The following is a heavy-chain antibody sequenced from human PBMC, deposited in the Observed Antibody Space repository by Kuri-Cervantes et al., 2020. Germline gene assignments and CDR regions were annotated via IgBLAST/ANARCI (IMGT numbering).Heavy chain of an antibody. CDR3: WGGNRDWGY. CDR1: GFTFSSYW. CDR2: IRSKANRYAT. J-gene: IGHJ4*02. D-gene: IGHD2/OR15-2a*01. Sequence: GGSLRLSCAASGFTFSSYWMSWVRQASGKGPEWVGRIRSKANRYATAYAASVKGSFTISRDDSKSTSYLQMNSLKTENTAVYYCWGGNRDWGYWGQGTLVTVSS. V-gene: IGHV3-73*01.